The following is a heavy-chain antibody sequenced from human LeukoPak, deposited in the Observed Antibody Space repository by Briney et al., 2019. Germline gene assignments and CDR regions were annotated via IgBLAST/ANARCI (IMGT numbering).Heavy chain of an antibody. J-gene: IGHJ4*02. CDR3: AGSYSSSWTDFPY. Sequence: SETLSFTCTVSGGSISTSNYYWGWIRQPPGKGLEWIGTISYSGSTYYNPSLKSRVTISVDTSKNQFSLKVNSVTASDTAVYYCAGSYSSSWTDFPYWGQGTLVTVSS. D-gene: IGHD6-13*01. V-gene: IGHV4-39*01. CDR2: ISYSGST. CDR1: GGSISTSNYY.